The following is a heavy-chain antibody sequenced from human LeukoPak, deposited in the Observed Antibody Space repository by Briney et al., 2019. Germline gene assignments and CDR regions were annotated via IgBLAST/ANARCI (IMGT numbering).Heavy chain of an antibody. Sequence: GGSLRLSCAASGFTVSSYAMSWVRQAPGKGLGWVSAISGSGGSTSYADSVKGRFTISRDNSKNTLYLQMNSLRAEDTAVYYCAEIGDYYDSSGHPSYWGQGALVTVSS. D-gene: IGHD3-22*01. J-gene: IGHJ4*02. V-gene: IGHV3-23*01. CDR1: GFTVSSYA. CDR3: AEIGDYYDSSGHPSY. CDR2: ISGSGGST.